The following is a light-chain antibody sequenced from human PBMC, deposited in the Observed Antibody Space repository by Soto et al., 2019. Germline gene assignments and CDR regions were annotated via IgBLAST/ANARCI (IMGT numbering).Light chain of an antibody. Sequence: PVERARVCCRASQSVGSYLAWYQQKPGQAPRLLIYDASNRATGIPARFTGSGSETDFTLTISSLEAEEFAVYYCQQRKNWQVPFGQGTRLEIK. CDR3: QQRKNWQVP. CDR1: QSVGSY. J-gene: IGKJ5*01. CDR2: DAS. V-gene: IGKV3-11*01.